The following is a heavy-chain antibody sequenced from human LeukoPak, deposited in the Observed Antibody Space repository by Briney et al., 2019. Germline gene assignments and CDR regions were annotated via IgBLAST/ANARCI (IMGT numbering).Heavy chain of an antibody. V-gene: IGHV4-31*03. CDR3: ARSPRDIVVVPAARWFFDY. CDR1: GGSISSGGYY. Sequence: SETLSLTCTVSGGSISSGGYYWSWIRQHPGKGLEWIGYIHYSGSTYYNPSLKSRVTISVDTSKNQFSLKLSSVTAADTAVYYCARSPRDIVVVPAARWFFDYWGQGTLVTVSS. D-gene: IGHD2-2*01. CDR2: IHYSGST. J-gene: IGHJ4*02.